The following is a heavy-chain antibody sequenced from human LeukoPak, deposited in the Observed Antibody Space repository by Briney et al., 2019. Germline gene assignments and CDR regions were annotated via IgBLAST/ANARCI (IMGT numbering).Heavy chain of an antibody. CDR1: GFSLRTFT. CDR2: IGSTTTEM. D-gene: IGHD6-6*01. Sequence: PGGSLRLSCAASGFSLRTFTLHWVRQAPGKGLEWVTSIGSTTTEMSYTGSVKGRFSISRDNAKNSLSLQMNSLRVEDTAVYYCTRDRLFDCWGQGTLVTVSS. J-gene: IGHJ4*02. V-gene: IGHV3-21*01. CDR3: TRDRLFDC.